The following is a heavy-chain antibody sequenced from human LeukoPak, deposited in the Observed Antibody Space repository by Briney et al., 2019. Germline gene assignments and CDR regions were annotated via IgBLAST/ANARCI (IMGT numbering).Heavy chain of an antibody. CDR3: SSGSGSYYTRHLFDY. CDR2: ISGSGSTI. CDR1: GFTFSSYE. J-gene: IGHJ4*02. D-gene: IGHD3-10*01. Sequence: GGSLRLSCAASGFTFSSYEMNWVRQAPGKGLELVSYISGSGSTIYYADSVKGRFTISRDNAKHSLHLQVNSLRAVDTAVFYCSSGSGSYYTRHLFDYWGQGTLVTVSS. V-gene: IGHV3-48*03.